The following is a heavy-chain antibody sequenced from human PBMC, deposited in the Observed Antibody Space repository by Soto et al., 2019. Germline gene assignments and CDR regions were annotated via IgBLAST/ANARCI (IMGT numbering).Heavy chain of an antibody. Sequence: ASVKVSCKASGYTFTGYYMHWVRQAPGQGLEWMGWINPNSGGTNYAQKFQGRVTMTRDTSISTAYMELSRLRSDDTAVYYCASESLDCSGGSCYSLFAFDIWGQGTTVTVSS. V-gene: IGHV1-2*02. CDR3: ASESLDCSGGSCYSLFAFDI. J-gene: IGHJ3*02. CDR2: INPNSGGT. CDR1: GYTFTGYY. D-gene: IGHD2-15*01.